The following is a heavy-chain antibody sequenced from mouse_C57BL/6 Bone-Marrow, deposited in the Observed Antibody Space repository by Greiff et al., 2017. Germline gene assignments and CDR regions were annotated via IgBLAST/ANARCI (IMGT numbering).Heavy chain of an antibody. J-gene: IGHJ2*01. CDR2: INYDGSGT. Sequence: EVQLVESEGGLVQPGSSMKLSCTASGFTFSDYYMAWVRQVPEKGLEWVANINYDGSGTYYLDSLKSRFIISRDNAKNILYLQMSSLKSEDTATYYCARGGLRNFDYWGQGTTLTVSS. CDR1: GFTFSDYY. CDR3: ARGGLRNFDY. V-gene: IGHV5-16*01. D-gene: IGHD2-4*01.